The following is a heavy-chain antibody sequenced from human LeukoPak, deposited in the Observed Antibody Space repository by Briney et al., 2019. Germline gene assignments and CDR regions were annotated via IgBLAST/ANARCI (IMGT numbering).Heavy chain of an antibody. D-gene: IGHD5-18*01. CDR3: AKGKYSYGHGNYFDY. CDR2: ISWDGGST. CDR1: GFTFDDYA. Sequence: PGGSLRLSCAASGFTFDDYAMHWVRQAPGKGLEWVSLISWDGGSTYYADSVKGRFTISRDNSKNSLYLQMNSLRAEDTALYYCAKGKYSYGHGNYFDYWGQGTLVTVSS. J-gene: IGHJ4*02. V-gene: IGHV3-43D*04.